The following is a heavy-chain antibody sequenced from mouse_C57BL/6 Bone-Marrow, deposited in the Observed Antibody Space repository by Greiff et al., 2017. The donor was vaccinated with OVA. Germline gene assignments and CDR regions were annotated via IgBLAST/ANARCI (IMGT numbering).Heavy chain of an antibody. CDR1: DYAFPSSY. CDR2: INSYGGST. CDR3: ARHTDGCAWFAY. J-gene: IGHJ3*01. V-gene: IGHV5-2*01. Sequence: EVHVVEPGGGLVKPGASLQLSCESSDYAFPSSYMPWVRKTPEQGLELVADINSYGGSTYYPDTMKRRFTISRDNTKKTLYLQMSRLRSEDTALYYCARHTDGCAWFAYWGQGTLVTVSA. D-gene: IGHD2-3*01.